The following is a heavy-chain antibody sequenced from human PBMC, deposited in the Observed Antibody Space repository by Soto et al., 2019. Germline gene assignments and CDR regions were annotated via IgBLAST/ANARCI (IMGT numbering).Heavy chain of an antibody. CDR3: AHRGAAAAPVY. J-gene: IGHJ4*02. Sequence: SGPTLVNPTQTLTLTCTFSGFSLSSSAVAVAWLRQPPGKAPEWLGIIYWDDDQRYSPSLKNRLTITKDTSKNQVFLTMTNMDPVDTATYYCAHRGAAAAPVYWGQGTLVTVSS. CDR1: GFSLSSSAVA. D-gene: IGHD6-13*01. CDR2: IYWDDDQ. V-gene: IGHV2-5*02.